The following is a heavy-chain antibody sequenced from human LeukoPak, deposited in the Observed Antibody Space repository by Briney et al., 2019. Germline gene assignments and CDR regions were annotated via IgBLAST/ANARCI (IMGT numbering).Heavy chain of an antibody. CDR3: ARQIEAVALDY. D-gene: IGHD6-19*01. V-gene: IGHV3-48*01. CDR2: ISSSSSTI. Sequence: GGSLRLSCAASGFTFSSYSMNWVRQAPGKGVEWVSYISSSSSTIYYADSVKGRFTISRDNAKNSLYLQMNSLRAEDTAVYYCARQIEAVALDYWGQGTLVTVSS. J-gene: IGHJ4*02. CDR1: GFTFSSYS.